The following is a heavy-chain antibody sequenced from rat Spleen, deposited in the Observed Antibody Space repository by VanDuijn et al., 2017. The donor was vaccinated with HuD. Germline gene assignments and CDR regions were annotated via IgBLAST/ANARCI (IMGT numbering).Heavy chain of an antibody. CDR1: GFTFSNYD. V-gene: IGHV5S13*01. CDR3: ARHGATEGMDYWYFDF. J-gene: IGHJ1*01. Sequence: EVQLVESGGGLVQPGRSLKLSCAASGFTFSNYDMAWVRQAPTKGLEWVASISPSGSTTYYRGSVKGRFTISRDNAKNTLYLQMDSLRSEDTATYYCARHGATEGMDYWYFDFWGPGTMVTVSS. D-gene: IGHD1-11*01. CDR2: ISPSGSTT.